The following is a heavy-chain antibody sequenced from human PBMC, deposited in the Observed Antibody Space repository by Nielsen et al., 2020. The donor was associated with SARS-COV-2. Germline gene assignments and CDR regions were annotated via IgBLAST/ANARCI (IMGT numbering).Heavy chain of an antibody. J-gene: IGHJ3*02. CDR3: TRVNPISGSWFDAFAM. CDR2: IRSKANIYAT. Sequence: AGSLRLSCAASGFTFSGSSMHWVRQASGKGLEWIGRIRSKANIYATAYAASVKGRFTISRDDSKNTAYLQMNSLRTEDTAIYHCTRVNPISGSWFDAFAMWGQGTMVTVSS. V-gene: IGHV3-73*01. CDR1: GFTFSGSS. D-gene: IGHD6-13*01.